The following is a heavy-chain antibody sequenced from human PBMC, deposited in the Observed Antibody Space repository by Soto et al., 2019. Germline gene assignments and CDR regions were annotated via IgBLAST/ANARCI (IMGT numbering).Heavy chain of an antibody. CDR2: ISASGDTT. D-gene: IGHD3-16*01. Sequence: GGSLRLSCAASGFSFSTFEMSWVRQAPGKGLDWVSFISASGDTTHYADSVKGRFTTSRDNSKNTLFLQMNSLRAEDTAVYYCVKGGGLDYWGQGALVTVSS. CDR1: GFSFSTFE. V-gene: IGHV3-23*01. CDR3: VKGGGLDY. J-gene: IGHJ4*02.